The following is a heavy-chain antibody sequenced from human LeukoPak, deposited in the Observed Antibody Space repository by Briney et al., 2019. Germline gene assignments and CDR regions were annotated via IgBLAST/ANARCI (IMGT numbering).Heavy chain of an antibody. CDR2: IYHSGST. CDR3: ARGRQQLVQGS. Sequence: SETLSLTCTVSGYSISSGYYWGWIRRPPGKGLEWIGSIYHSGSTYYNPSLKSRVSISVDTSKNQFSLKLSSVTAADTAVYYCARGRQQLVQGSWGQGNLVTVSS. D-gene: IGHD6-13*01. V-gene: IGHV4-38-2*02. CDR1: GYSISSGYY. J-gene: IGHJ5*02.